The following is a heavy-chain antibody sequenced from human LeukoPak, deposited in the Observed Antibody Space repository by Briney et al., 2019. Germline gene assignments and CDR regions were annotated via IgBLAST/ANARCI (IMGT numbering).Heavy chain of an antibody. D-gene: IGHD6-19*01. V-gene: IGHV4-38-2*02. Sequence: SETLSLTCTVSGYSISSGYYWGWIRQPPGKGLEWIESMYHSGSTYYNPSLKSRVTISVDTSKNQFSLKLSSVTAADTAVYYCARLGSGWYSYYYYMDVWGKGTTVTISS. CDR2: MYHSGST. J-gene: IGHJ6*03. CDR1: GYSISSGYY. CDR3: ARLGSGWYSYYYYMDV.